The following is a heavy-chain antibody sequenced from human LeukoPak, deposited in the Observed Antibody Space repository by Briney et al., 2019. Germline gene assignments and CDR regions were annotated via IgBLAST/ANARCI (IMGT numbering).Heavy chain of an antibody. D-gene: IGHD1-26*01. CDR3: AKDGAQPGFYFDF. J-gene: IGHJ4*02. V-gene: IGHV3-23*01. Sequence: GGSLRLSCVVSGFTFSDYAMSWVRQAPGKGLEWVSAISDDGISTYYADYVRGRFTISRDNFRNTLYLQMHSLRAADTAVYFCAKDGAQPGFYFDFWGQGALVTVSS. CDR1: GFTFSDYA. CDR2: ISDDGIST.